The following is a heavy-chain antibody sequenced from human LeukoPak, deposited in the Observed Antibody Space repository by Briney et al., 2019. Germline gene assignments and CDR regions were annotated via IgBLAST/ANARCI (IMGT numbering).Heavy chain of an antibody. Sequence: GGSLRLSCAASGFTFSSYSMNWVRQAPGKGLEWVSAISGSGGSTYYADSVKGRFTISRYNSKNTLYLQMNSLRAEDTAVYYCAKDLTMVYYYYGMDVWGQGTTVTVSS. CDR3: AKDLTMVYYYYGMDV. J-gene: IGHJ6*02. V-gene: IGHV3-23*01. CDR2: ISGSGGST. D-gene: IGHD4/OR15-4a*01. CDR1: GFTFSSYS.